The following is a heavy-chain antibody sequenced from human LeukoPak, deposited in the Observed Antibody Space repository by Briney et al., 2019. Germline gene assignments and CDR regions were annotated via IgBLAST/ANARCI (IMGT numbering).Heavy chain of an antibody. CDR2: IYYSGST. V-gene: IGHV4-31*03. Sequence: SETLSLICTVSGGSISSGGYYWSWIRQHPGKGLEWIGYIYYSGSTYYNPSLKSRVTILVDTSKHQFSLKLSSVTAADTAVYYCARGVDIVVVPAAGWIDYWGQGTLVTVSS. D-gene: IGHD2-2*03. CDR1: GGSISSGGYY. CDR3: ARGVDIVVVPAAGWIDY. J-gene: IGHJ4*02.